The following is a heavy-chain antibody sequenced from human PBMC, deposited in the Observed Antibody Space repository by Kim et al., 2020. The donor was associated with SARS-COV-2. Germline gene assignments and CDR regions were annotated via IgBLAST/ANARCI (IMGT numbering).Heavy chain of an antibody. V-gene: IGHV3-74*01. CDR3: AVYVWGSYRPYYFDY. D-gene: IGHD3-16*02. CDR2: INSDGSST. CDR1: GFTFSSYW. J-gene: IGHJ4*02. Sequence: GGSLRLSCAASGFTFSSYWMHWVRQAPGKGLVWVSRINSDGSSTSYADSVKGRFTISRDNAKNTLYLQMNSLRAEDTAVYYCAVYVWGSYRPYYFDYWGQGTLVTVSS.